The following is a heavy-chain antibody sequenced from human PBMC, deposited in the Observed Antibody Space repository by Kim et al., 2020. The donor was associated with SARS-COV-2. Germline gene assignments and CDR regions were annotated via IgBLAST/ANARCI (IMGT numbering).Heavy chain of an antibody. V-gene: IGHV4-31*02. Sequence: SETLSLTCTVSGGSISSGGYYWSWIRQHPGKGLEWIGYIYYSGSTYYNPSLKSRVTISVDTSKNQFSLKLSSVTAADTAVYYCASLRITMIVVVDAFDIWGQGTMVTVSS. J-gene: IGHJ3*02. D-gene: IGHD3-22*01. CDR3: ASLRITMIVVVDAFDI. CDR1: GGSISSGGYY. CDR2: IYYSGST.